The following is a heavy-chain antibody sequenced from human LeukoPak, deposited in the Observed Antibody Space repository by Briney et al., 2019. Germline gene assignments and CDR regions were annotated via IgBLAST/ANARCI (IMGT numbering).Heavy chain of an antibody. J-gene: IGHJ3*01. Sequence: GGSLRLSCAASGFTFSNYGMHWVRQAPGKGLEWVAFIRYDGSNKYYADFVKGRFTISRDNSKNTLYLQMNSPRAEDTAVYYCAKDLRAYSYRHDGFDVWGQGTMVTVSS. CDR1: GFTFSNYG. D-gene: IGHD5-18*01. CDR2: IRYDGSNK. CDR3: AKDLRAYSYRHDGFDV. V-gene: IGHV3-30*02.